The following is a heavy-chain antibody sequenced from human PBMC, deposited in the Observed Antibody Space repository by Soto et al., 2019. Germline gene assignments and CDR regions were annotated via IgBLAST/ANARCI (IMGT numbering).Heavy chain of an antibody. D-gene: IGHD3-10*01. J-gene: IGHJ4*02. V-gene: IGHV3-30*18. CDR2: ISYDGSNK. Sequence: GGSLRLSCAASGFTFSSYGMHWVRQAPGKGLEWVAVISYDGSNKYYADSVKGRFTISRDNSKNTLYLQMNSLRAEDTALYYCAKDSRVPMVRGVIIPPGYWGQGTLVTVSS. CDR3: AKDSRVPMVRGVIIPPGY. CDR1: GFTFSSYG.